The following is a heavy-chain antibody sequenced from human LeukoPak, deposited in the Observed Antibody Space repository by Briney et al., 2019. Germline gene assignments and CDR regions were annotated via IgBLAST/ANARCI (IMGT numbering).Heavy chain of an antibody. D-gene: IGHD3-22*01. CDR3: AKGNGYYH. CDR2: ISYDGSNK. J-gene: IGHJ5*02. CDR1: GFTFSTYS. V-gene: IGHV3-30-3*01. Sequence: GGSLRLSCAASGFTFSTYSMCWVRQAPGKGLEWVTVISYDGSNKYYTDSVKGRFTISRDNSKNTLYLQMNSLRAEDTAVYYCAKGNGYYHWGQGTLVTVSS.